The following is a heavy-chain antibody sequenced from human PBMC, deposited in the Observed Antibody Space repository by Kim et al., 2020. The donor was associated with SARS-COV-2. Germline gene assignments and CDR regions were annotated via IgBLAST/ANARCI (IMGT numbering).Heavy chain of an antibody. Sequence: GGSLRLSCAASGFTFSSYAMSWVRQAPGKGLEWVSAISGSGGSTYYADSVKGRFTISRDNSKNTLYLQMNSLRAEDTAVYYCAKWGYCSSTSCYTHSDYWGQGTLVTVSS. CDR2: ISGSGGST. J-gene: IGHJ4*02. CDR3: AKWGYCSSTSCYTHSDY. CDR1: GFTFSSYA. V-gene: IGHV3-23*01. D-gene: IGHD2-2*02.